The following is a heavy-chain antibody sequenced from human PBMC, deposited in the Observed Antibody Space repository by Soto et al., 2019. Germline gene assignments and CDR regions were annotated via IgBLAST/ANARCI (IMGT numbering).Heavy chain of an antibody. CDR3: ARDHGSLFDY. V-gene: IGHV3-48*01. J-gene: IGHJ4*02. CDR2: ISSSSSTI. Sequence: GGSLRLSCAASGFTFSSYSMNWVRQAPGKGLEWVSYISSSSSTIYYADSVKGRFTISRDNAKNSLYLQMNSLRAEDTAVYYCARDHGSLFDYWGQGTLVTVSS. CDR1: GFTFSSYS.